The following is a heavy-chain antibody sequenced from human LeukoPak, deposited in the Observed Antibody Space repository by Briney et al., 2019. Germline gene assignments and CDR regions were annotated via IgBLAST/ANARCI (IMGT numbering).Heavy chain of an antibody. CDR3: ARAGRYYDSSGYIFDY. J-gene: IGHJ4*02. CDR1: GYTFTSYG. V-gene: IGHV1-18*01. Sequence: ASVKVSCKASGYTFTSYGISWVRQAPGQGLEWMGWISAYNGNTNYAQKLQGRVTMTTDTSTSTAYMELRSLRSDDTAVYYCARAGRYYDSSGYIFDYWGQGTLVTVSS. D-gene: IGHD3-22*01. CDR2: ISAYNGNT.